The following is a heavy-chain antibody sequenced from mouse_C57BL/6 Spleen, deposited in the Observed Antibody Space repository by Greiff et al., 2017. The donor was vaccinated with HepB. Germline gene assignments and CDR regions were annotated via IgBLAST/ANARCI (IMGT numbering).Heavy chain of an antibody. J-gene: IGHJ2*01. D-gene: IGHD2-5*01. CDR1: GFTFSDYG. Sequence: EVKLMESGGGLVKPGGSLKLSCAASGFTFSDYGMHWVRQAPEKGLEWVAYISSGSSTIYYADTVKGRFTISIDNAKNTLFLQMTSLRSEDTAMYYCARPDYYSNPFDYWGQGTTLTVSS. V-gene: IGHV5-17*01. CDR3: ARPDYYSNPFDY. CDR2: ISSGSSTI.